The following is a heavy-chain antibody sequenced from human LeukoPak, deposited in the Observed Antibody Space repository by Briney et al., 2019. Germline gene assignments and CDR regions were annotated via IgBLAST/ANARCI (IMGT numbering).Heavy chain of an antibody. CDR3: ARYNWNSAPFDY. D-gene: IGHD1-7*01. CDR1: GFTFSSYG. J-gene: IGHJ4*02. V-gene: IGHV3-74*01. CDR2: INSDGSST. Sequence: GGSLRLSCAASGFTFSSYGMHWVRQAPGKGLVWVSRINSDGSSTSYADSVKGRFTISRESAKNTLYLEMNSLRAEDTAVYYCARYNWNSAPFDYWGQGTLVTVSS.